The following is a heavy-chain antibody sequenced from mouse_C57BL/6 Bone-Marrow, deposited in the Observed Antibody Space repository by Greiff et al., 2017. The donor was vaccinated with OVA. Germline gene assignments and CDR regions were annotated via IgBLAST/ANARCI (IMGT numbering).Heavy chain of an antibody. CDR1: GYAFSSSW. CDR2: IYPGDGDT. Sequence: QVQLQQSGPELVKPGASVKISCKASGYAFSSSWMNWVKQRPGKGLEWIGRIYPGDGDTNYNGKFKGKATLTADKSSSTAYMQLSSLTSEYSAVYFCARPAWFAYWGQGTLVTVSA. J-gene: IGHJ3*01. CDR3: ARPAWFAY. V-gene: IGHV1-82*01.